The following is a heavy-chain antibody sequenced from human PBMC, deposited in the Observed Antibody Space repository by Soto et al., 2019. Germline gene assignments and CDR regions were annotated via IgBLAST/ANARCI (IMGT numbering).Heavy chain of an antibody. D-gene: IGHD6-19*01. CDR3: ARGDSSGWYGRAFDI. V-gene: IGHV1-46*03. J-gene: IGHJ3*02. Sequence: GASVKVSCKASGYTLTSYYMHWVRQAPGQGLEWMGIINPSGGSTSYAQKFQGRVTMTRDTSTSTVYMELSSLRSEDTAVYYCARGDSSGWYGRAFDIWGQGTMVTVSS. CDR1: GYTLTSYY. CDR2: INPSGGST.